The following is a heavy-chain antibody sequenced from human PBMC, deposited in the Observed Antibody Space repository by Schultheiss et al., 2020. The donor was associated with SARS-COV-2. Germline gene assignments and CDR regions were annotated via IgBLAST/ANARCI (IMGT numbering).Heavy chain of an antibody. CDR3: ARDGGTVVTQVY. J-gene: IGHJ4*02. CDR1: GGSISSGSYY. CDR2: IYTSGST. D-gene: IGHD4-23*01. Sequence: SETLSLTCTVSGGSISSGSYYWSWIRQPAGKGLEWIGRIYTSGSTNYNPSLKSRVTMSVDTSKNQFSLKLSSVTAADTAVYYCARDGGTVVTQVYWGQGTLVTVSS. V-gene: IGHV4-61*02.